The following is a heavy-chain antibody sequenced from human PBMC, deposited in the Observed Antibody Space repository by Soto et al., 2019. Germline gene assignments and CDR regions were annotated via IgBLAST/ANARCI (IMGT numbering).Heavy chain of an antibody. CDR2: IKSITYGGTT. CDR1: GFTFSNAW. D-gene: IGHD2-21*02. CDR3: TRGECDGSDL. J-gene: IGHJ5*02. V-gene: IGHV3-15*01. Sequence: GGSLSLSCAASGFTFSNAWMSWVRQAPGKGLEWVGRIKSITYGGTTDYAAPEKGRFTISRDDSKNTLYLQMNSRKTEDTAVYYCTRGECDGSDLWGQGTLVPVSS.